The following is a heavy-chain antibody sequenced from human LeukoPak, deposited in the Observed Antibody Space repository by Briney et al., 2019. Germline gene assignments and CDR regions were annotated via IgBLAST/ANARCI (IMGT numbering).Heavy chain of an antibody. V-gene: IGHV4-31*03. D-gene: IGHD5/OR15-5a*01. Sequence: PSETLSLTCTVSGGSISSGGYYWSWIRQHPGKGLEWIGYIYYSGSTYYNPSLKSRVTISVDTSKNQFSLKLSSVTAADTAVYYCARGAWSTAPYDDWGKGTLVTVSS. CDR1: GGSISSGGYY. CDR3: ARGAWSTAPYDD. CDR2: IYYSGST. J-gene: IGHJ4*02.